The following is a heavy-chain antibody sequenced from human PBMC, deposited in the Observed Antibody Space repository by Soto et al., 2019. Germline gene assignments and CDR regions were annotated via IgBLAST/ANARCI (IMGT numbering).Heavy chain of an antibody. CDR2: INPSGGST. CDR3: ARDRVGSYCYDGSGYYHAAFDI. Sequence: ASVKVSCKASGYTFTSYYMHWVRQAPGQGLEWMGIINPSGGSTSYAQKFQGRVTMTRDTSTSTVYMELSSLRSEDTAVYYCARDRVGSYCYDGSGYYHAAFDIWGQGTMVAVSS. D-gene: IGHD3-22*01. V-gene: IGHV1-46*01. J-gene: IGHJ3*02. CDR1: GYTFTSYY.